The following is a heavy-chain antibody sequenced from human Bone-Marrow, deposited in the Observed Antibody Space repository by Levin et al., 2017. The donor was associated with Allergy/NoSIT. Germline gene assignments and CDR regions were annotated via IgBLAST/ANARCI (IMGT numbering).Heavy chain of an antibody. D-gene: IGHD2-21*01. CDR3: ARGEEEFFFDACGY. V-gene: IGHV3-30-3*01. J-gene: IGHJ4*02. CDR1: GFPFNTYA. Sequence: LSLTCAASGFPFNTYAMHWVRQAPGKGLEWVALISYDGSTESYADSVKGRFTIPRDNSKDTLYLKMSSLRTEDTAVYYCARGEEEFFFDACGYWGQGTPVTVSS. CDR2: ISYDGSTE.